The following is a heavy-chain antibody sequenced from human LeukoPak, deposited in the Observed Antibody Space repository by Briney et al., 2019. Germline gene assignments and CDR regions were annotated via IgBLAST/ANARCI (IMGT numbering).Heavy chain of an antibody. CDR3: ARPRDNSYYFDY. V-gene: IGHV5-51*01. CDR1: GYNFPNYW. CDR2: IYPGDSDT. D-gene: IGHD4-23*01. Sequence: GESLKISCQGSGYNFPNYWIGWVRQMPGKGLEWMGIIYPGDSDTKYSPSFQGQVTISADKSISTAYLQWSNLKASDTAIYYCARPRDNSYYFDYWGQGTLVTVSS. J-gene: IGHJ4*02.